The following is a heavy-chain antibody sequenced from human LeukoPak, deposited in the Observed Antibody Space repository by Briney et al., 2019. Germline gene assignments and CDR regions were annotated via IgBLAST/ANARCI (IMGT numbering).Heavy chain of an antibody. D-gene: IGHD2-2*01. CDR2: IHYSGNT. CDR1: GASLDSGDYY. CDR3: ARLVPAATFDY. V-gene: IGHV4-39*07. J-gene: IGHJ4*02. Sequence: SETLSLTCAVSGASLDSGDYYWGWIRQSPGRGLECIASIHYSGNTYYDPSLKSRVTISVDTSKNQFSLKLSSVTAADTAVYYCARLVPAATFDYWGQGTLVTVSS.